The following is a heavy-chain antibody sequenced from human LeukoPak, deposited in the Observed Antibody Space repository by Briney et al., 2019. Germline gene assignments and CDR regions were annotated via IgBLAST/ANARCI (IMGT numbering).Heavy chain of an antibody. CDR1: GDSISSGYY. CDR3: ARNSSGWFFDY. J-gene: IGHJ4*02. CDR2: IYHSGST. V-gene: IGHV4-38-2*01. D-gene: IGHD6-19*01. Sequence: SETLSLTCDVSGDSISSGYYWGWIRQPPGKGLERIGSIYHSGSTTYNPSLKSRVTISADTSKNQFSLKVRSVTAADTAVYYCARNSSGWFFDYWGQGTLVTVSS.